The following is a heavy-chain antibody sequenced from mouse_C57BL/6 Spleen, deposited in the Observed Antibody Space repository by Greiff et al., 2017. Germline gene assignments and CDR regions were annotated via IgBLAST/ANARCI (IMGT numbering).Heavy chain of an antibody. D-gene: IGHD2-5*01. Sequence: DVMLVESGGDLVKPGGSLKLSCAASGFTFSSYGMSWVRQTPDKRLEWVATISSGGSYTYYPDSVKGRFTISRDNAKNTLYLQMSSLKSEDTAMYYCARRYSNYIYAMDHWGQGTSVTVSS. CDR1: GFTFSSYG. J-gene: IGHJ4*01. CDR3: ARRYSNYIYAMDH. V-gene: IGHV5-6*02. CDR2: ISSGGSYT.